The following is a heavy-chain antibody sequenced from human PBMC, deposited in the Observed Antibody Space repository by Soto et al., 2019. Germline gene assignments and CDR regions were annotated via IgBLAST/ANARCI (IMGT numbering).Heavy chain of an antibody. CDR1: GYTFTSYA. V-gene: IGHV1-3*01. D-gene: IGHD3-3*01. J-gene: IGHJ4*02. Sequence: ASVKVSCKASGYTFTSYAMHWVRQAPGQRLEWMGWINAGNGNTKYSQKFQGRVTITRDTSASTAYMELSSLRSEDTAVYYCARAGGGFWSGYYPYWGQGTLVTVSS. CDR3: ARAGGGFWSGYYPY. CDR2: INAGNGNT.